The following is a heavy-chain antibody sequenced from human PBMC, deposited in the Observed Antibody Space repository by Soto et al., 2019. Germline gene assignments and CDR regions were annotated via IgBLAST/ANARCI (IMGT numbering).Heavy chain of an antibody. Sequence: QVQLVQSGAEVRKPGSSVKVSCKASGGTFSNYAITWVRQAPGQGLEWMGGIIPKFGTSNYAQKFQDRITXTXDXXTSTAYMELSSLRSEDTAVYYCARDLNWGRYQFDYWGQGTLVTVSS. CDR3: ARDLNWGRYQFDY. V-gene: IGHV1-69*05. CDR2: IIPKFGTS. D-gene: IGHD7-27*01. CDR1: GGTFSNYA. J-gene: IGHJ4*02.